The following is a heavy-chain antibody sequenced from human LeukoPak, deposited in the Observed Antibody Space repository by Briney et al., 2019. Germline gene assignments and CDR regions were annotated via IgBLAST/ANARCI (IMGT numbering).Heavy chain of an antibody. Sequence: GASVKVSCKASGHSFTDYYMHWERQAPGQGLEWMGWINPNSGGTNSAQKFQGRVTMTRDTSITTVYMEVSWLTSDDTAIYYCARADRLHGGPYLIGPWGQGTLVTVSS. CDR2: INPNSGGT. CDR1: GHSFTDYY. J-gene: IGHJ5*02. V-gene: IGHV1-2*02. D-gene: IGHD2-21*01. CDR3: ARADRLHGGPYLIGP.